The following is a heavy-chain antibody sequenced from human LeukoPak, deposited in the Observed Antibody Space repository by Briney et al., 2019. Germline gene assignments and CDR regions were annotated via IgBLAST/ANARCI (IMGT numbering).Heavy chain of an antibody. Sequence: PSETLSLTCVVYGGPFSDYYWSWIRQPPGKGLEWIGKINHSGSTNYSPSLKSRVTISIDTSKNQFSLKLNSMTAADTAVYYCARGEGARDGYNYAGPFYFDYWGHGTLVTVSS. V-gene: IGHV4-34*01. J-gene: IGHJ4*01. D-gene: IGHD5-24*01. CDR3: ARGEGARDGYNYAGPFYFDY. CDR2: INHSGST. CDR1: GGPFSDYY.